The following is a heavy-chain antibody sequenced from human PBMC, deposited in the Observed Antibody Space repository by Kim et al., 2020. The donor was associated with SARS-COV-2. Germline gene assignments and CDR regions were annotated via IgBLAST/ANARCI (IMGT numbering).Heavy chain of an antibody. D-gene: IGHD6-19*01. J-gene: IGHJ5*02. CDR2: IKSKTDGGTT. Sequence: GGSLRLSCAASGFTFSNAWMSWVRQAPGKGLEWVGRIKSKTDGGTTDYAAPVKGRFTISRDDSKNTLYLQMNSLKTEDTAVYYCTTVEEWLTTGNWFDPWGQGTLVTVSS. CDR1: GFTFSNAW. CDR3: TTVEEWLTTGNWFDP. V-gene: IGHV3-15*01.